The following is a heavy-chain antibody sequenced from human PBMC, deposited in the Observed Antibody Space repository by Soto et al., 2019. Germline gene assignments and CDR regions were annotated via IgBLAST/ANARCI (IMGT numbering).Heavy chain of an antibody. Sequence: EVQLVESGGGLVQPGGSLRLSCAAFGFSLSSYWMSWVRQAPGKGLEWVANMNQDGSESDYVGSVKGRFTFTRDNAKNSLYLQMNSLRAEDTAVYYCARLSTSAGRRDLACWGQGTLVTVSS. CDR3: ARLSTSAGRRDLAC. CDR2: MNQDGSES. V-gene: IGHV3-7*01. J-gene: IGHJ4*02. CDR1: GFSLSSYW.